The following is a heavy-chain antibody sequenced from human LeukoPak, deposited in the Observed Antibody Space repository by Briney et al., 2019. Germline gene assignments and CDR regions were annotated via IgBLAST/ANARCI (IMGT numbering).Heavy chain of an antibody. CDR2: MNPNSGNT. D-gene: IGHD3-9*01. CDR3: ARASKGVLRYFDWHPADWFDP. V-gene: IGHV1-8*01. Sequence: ASVKVSFKASGYTFTSYDINWVRQATGQGLEWMGWMNPNSGNTGYAQKFQGRVTMTRNTSISTAYMELSSLRSEDTAVYYCARASKGVLRYFDWHPADWFDPWGQGTLVTVSS. CDR1: GYTFTSYD. J-gene: IGHJ5*02.